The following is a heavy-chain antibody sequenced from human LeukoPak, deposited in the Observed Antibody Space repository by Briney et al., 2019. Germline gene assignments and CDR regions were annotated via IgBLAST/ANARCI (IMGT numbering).Heavy chain of an antibody. J-gene: IGHJ4*02. Sequence: SQTLSLTCAISGDSVSSNSAAWNWIRQSPSRGLEWLGRTYYRSKWYNDYAVSVKSRITINPDTSKNQFSLQLNSVTPEDAAVYYCARARADYGDYVAENLDYWGQGTLVTVSS. V-gene: IGHV6-1*01. D-gene: IGHD4-17*01. CDR3: ARARADYGDYVAENLDY. CDR1: GDSVSSNSAA. CDR2: TYYRSKWYN.